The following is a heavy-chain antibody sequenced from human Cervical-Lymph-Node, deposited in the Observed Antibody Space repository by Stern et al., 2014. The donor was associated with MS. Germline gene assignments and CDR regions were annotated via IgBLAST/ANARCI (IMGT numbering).Heavy chain of an antibody. J-gene: IGHJ5*02. D-gene: IGHD6-13*01. CDR2: IFPVFGTP. Sequence: DQLVESVAEVTKPGSSVKVSCKASGGTFSKFPSSWVRQAPGQGLEWMGVIFPVFGTPTYAQEFRGRVTITADVSTSTVYMELSSLRSDDTAVYYCALSSETSDRWYSLGYDLWGQGTLVTVSS. CDR1: GGTFSKFP. CDR3: ALSSETSDRWYSLGYDL. V-gene: IGHV1-69*01.